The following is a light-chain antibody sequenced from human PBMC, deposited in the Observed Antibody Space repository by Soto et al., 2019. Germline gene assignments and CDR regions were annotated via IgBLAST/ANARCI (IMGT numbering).Light chain of an antibody. J-gene: IGKJ3*01. CDR2: AAF. CDR1: QSISNY. CDR3: QQSYSTPFT. V-gene: IGKV1-39*01. Sequence: DIQMTQSPSSLSASVGDRVTITCRASQSISNYLNWYQQKPGKAPKLLIYAAFSLQGGVPSRFSGSGSGTDFTLTISSLQPEDFATYYCQQSYSTPFTFGPGTKVDIK.